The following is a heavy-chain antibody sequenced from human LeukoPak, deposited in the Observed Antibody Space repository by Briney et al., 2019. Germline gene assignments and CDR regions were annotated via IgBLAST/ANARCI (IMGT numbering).Heavy chain of an antibody. CDR3: ARKVSSVRYYYYGMDV. J-gene: IGHJ6*02. D-gene: IGHD2-15*01. V-gene: IGHV1-46*01. CDR1: GYTFTSYY. CDR2: INPSGGST. Sequence: GASVKVSCKASGYTFTSYYMHWVRQAPGQGLEWMGIINPSGGSTSYAQKFQGRVTMTRDTSTSTVYMELSSLRSEDTAVYYCARKVSSVRYYYYGMDVWGQGTTVTVSS.